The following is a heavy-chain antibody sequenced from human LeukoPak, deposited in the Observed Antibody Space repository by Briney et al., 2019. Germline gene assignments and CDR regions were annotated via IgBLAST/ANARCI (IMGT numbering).Heavy chain of an antibody. Sequence: ASVKVSCKASGYTFTGYYMHWVRQAPGQGLEWMGWINPNSGGTNYAQKFQGRVTMTRDTSISTAYMELSRLRSDDTAVYYCARVRLSSTSSYYYGMDVWGQGTTVTVSS. V-gene: IGHV1-2*02. CDR2: INPNSGGT. J-gene: IGHJ6*02. D-gene: IGHD2-2*01. CDR1: GYTFTGYY. CDR3: ARVRLSSTSSYYYGMDV.